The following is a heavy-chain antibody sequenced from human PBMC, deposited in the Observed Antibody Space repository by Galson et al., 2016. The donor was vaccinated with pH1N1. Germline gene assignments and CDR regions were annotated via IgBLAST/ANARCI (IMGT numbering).Heavy chain of an antibody. D-gene: IGHD3-10*01. J-gene: IGHJ3*01. CDR3: ARDHFGWAFDV. CDR2: ISGTDTTI. CDR1: GFPFSHYY. Sequence: SLRLSCAASGFPFSHYYMGWIRQAPGKGLDWISYISGTDTTIYYADSVRGRFTSSRDNAQNSLYLHMNSLRAEDTGVYYCARDHFGWAFDVWGQGTMVTVSP. V-gene: IGHV3-11*01.